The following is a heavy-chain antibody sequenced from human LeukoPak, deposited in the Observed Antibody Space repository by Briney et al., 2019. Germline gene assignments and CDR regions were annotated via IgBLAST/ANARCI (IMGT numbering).Heavy chain of an antibody. CDR1: GGTFSSYA. CDR2: IIPIFGIA. J-gene: IGHJ3*02. V-gene: IGHV1-69*13. Sequence: SVKVSCKASGGTFSSYAISWVRQAPGQGLEWMGRIIPIFGIANYAQKFQGRVTITADESTSTAYMELSSLRSEDTAVYYCARGRDPGDQGGISSVFDIWAQGKMVTVSS. CDR3: ARGRDPGDQGGISSVFDI. D-gene: IGHD2-21*01.